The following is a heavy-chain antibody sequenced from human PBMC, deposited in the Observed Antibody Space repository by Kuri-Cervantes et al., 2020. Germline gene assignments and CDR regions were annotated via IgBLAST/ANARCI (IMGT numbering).Heavy chain of an antibody. Sequence: ASVKVSCKASGYTFTGYYMHWVRQAPGQGLEWMGWINPNSGGTNYAQKFQGRVTMTRDTSIRTAYMELSRLRSDDTAVYYCARGEYGDYYSTMGGYYYVMDVWGQGTTVTVSS. CDR3: ARGEYGDYYSTMGGYYYVMDV. CDR1: GYTFTGYY. CDR2: INPNSGGT. J-gene: IGHJ6*02. V-gene: IGHV1-2*02. D-gene: IGHD2/OR15-2a*01.